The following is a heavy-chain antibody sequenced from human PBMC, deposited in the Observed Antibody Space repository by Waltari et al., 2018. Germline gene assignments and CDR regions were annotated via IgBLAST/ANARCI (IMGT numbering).Heavy chain of an antibody. D-gene: IGHD3-10*01. CDR1: GYNFTDSY. CDR3: ATALGDRSSASRAFDI. CDR2: GDPEDGET. J-gene: IGHJ3*02. Sequence: EVQLLQSGTELKKPGTTVILSCQVSGYNFTDSYLHWVQQAPGKGPHWMGLGDPEDGETINAEKFQGRVTITADTSTDTAYMELSSLRSEDTAVYYCATALGDRSSASRAFDIWGLGTMITVSS. V-gene: IGHV1-69-2*01.